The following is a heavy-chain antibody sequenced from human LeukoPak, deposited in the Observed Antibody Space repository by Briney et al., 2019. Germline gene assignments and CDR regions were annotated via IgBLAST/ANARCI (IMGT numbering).Heavy chain of an antibody. CDR3: ARDYYDGSGYWAY. Sequence: GGSLRLSCAASGFTVGRNYMSWVRQAPGKGLEWVSITYSGGNTYYADSVKGRFIISRDNSKNTLYLQMNSLRVEDTAVYYCARDYYDGSGYWAYWGQGTLVTVSS. J-gene: IGHJ4*02. D-gene: IGHD3-22*01. V-gene: IGHV3-66*01. CDR2: TYSGGNT. CDR1: GFTVGRNY.